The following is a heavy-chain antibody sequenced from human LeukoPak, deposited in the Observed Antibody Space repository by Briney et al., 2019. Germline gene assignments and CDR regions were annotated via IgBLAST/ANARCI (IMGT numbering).Heavy chain of an antibody. Sequence: ASVKVSCKDSGYTFTSYGISWVRQAPGQGLEWMGWISAYNGNTNYAQRLQGRVTMTTDTSTSTAYMELRSLRSDDTAVYYCARNYDSSGYYSLPDFDYWGQGTLVTVSS. CDR3: ARNYDSSGYYSLPDFDY. CDR2: ISAYNGNT. V-gene: IGHV1-18*01. CDR1: GYTFTSYG. D-gene: IGHD3-22*01. J-gene: IGHJ4*02.